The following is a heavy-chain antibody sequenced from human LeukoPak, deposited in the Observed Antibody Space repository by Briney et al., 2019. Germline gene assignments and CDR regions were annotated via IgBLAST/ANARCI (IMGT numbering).Heavy chain of an antibody. D-gene: IGHD6-19*01. V-gene: IGHV3-23*01. CDR2: ISGSGDST. J-gene: IGHJ4*02. CDR1: GFTVSNYA. Sequence: RTGGSLRLSCAASGFTVSNYAMRWVRQAPGEGLEWVSGISGSGDSTYYADSVKGRFTISRDNSKNTLYLQMNSLRDGRTAVYYCASRSGIAVAGAFDYWGQGTLVTVSS. CDR3: ASRSGIAVAGAFDY.